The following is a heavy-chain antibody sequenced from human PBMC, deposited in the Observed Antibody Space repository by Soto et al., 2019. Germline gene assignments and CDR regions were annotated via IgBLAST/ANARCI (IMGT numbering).Heavy chain of an antibody. Sequence: WASVKVSCKSSGGTFSSHSINWVRQAPGQGLEWMGGIIPIFGPANFAKKFQGRVTITADESTTTAYMELSTLTSEDTAVYYCANGYFTSTGGRIGYHYNAMDVWGQGTTVTVSS. J-gene: IGHJ6*02. CDR3: ANGYFTSTGGRIGYHYNAMDV. CDR2: IIPIFGPA. CDR1: GGTFSSHS. V-gene: IGHV1-69*13. D-gene: IGHD1-1*01.